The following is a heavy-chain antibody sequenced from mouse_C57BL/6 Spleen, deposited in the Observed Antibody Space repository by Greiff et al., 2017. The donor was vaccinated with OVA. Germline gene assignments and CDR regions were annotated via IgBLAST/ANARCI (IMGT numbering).Heavy chain of an antibody. CDR3: ARHYGSSYYAMDY. CDR1: GFTFSSYA. CDR2: LSDGGSYT. V-gene: IGHV5-4*03. Sequence: EVKLMESGGGLVKPGGSLKLPCAASGFTFSSYAMSWVRQTPEKRLEWVATLSDGGSYTYYPDNVKGRFTISRDNAKNNLYLQMSHLKSEDTAMYYCARHYGSSYYAMDYWGQGTSVTVSS. D-gene: IGHD1-1*01. J-gene: IGHJ4*01.